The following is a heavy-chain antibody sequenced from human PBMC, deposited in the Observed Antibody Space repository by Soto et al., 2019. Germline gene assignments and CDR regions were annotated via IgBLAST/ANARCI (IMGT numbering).Heavy chain of an antibody. J-gene: IGHJ4*01. CDR1: GGSVSGYY. CDR3: ARQAGRLGRGPSFED. D-gene: IGHD6-19*01. CDR2: ISHSGNT. V-gene: IGHV4-34*01. Sequence: QVQLQQSGAGLLKPSETLSLTCAVYGGSVSGYYWSWIRQPPGKRLEWIGEISHSGNTNYNPSLKSGVTISVETSKNQLSPKLTSVTAADTAQYYCARQAGRLGRGPSFEDWGQGTLGTVSS.